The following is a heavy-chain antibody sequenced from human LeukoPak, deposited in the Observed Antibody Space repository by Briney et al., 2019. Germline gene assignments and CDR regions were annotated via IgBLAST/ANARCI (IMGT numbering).Heavy chain of an antibody. J-gene: IGHJ5*02. D-gene: IGHD3-22*01. CDR3: ARDLSYYYDSSGPRPSNWFDP. V-gene: IGHV3-23*01. Sequence: PGGSLRLSCAASGFTFSSYAMSWVRQAPGKGLEWVSAISGSGGSTYYADSVKGRFTISRDNAKNSLYLQMNSLRAEDTAVYYCARDLSYYYDSSGPRPSNWFDPWGQGTLVTVSS. CDR1: GFTFSSYA. CDR2: ISGSGGST.